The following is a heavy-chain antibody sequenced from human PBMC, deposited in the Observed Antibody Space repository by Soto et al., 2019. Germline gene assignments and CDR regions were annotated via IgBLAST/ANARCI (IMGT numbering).Heavy chain of an antibody. D-gene: IGHD3-16*01. CDR2: ISPYSGNT. CDR3: AMVDNYVTPTPQDV. V-gene: IGHV1-18*01. Sequence: QVQLVQSGDEVRKPVSSVKVSCKAYGYIFVNYGIAWVRHDPGQGLEWMGWISPYSGNTHYASKVPGRLTMTTDTSPSTDYMDLGSLTSADTAVYYFAMVDNYVTPTPQDVWGQGTTVTVSS. CDR1: GYIFVNYG. J-gene: IGHJ6*02.